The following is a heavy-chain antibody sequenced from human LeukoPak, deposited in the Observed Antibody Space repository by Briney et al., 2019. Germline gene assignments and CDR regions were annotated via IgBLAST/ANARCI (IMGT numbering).Heavy chain of an antibody. CDR1: GFTFSSNF. CDR3: ARLYGTFLEWSPYFDY. J-gene: IGHJ4*02. CDR2: IYRGGIT. Sequence: GSLGLSCAASGFTFSSNFMSWGRQAPGKGLEWCSDIYRGGITYYADSVKGRFTISRHNSQNTLYLQMNSLRAEDTDVYYCARLYGTFLEWSPYFDYWGQGTLVTVSS. V-gene: IGHV3-53*04. D-gene: IGHD3-3*02.